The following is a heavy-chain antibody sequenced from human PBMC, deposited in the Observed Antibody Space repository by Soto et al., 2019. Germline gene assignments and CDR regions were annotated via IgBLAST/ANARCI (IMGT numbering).Heavy chain of an antibody. V-gene: IGHV3-23*01. CDR3: ARAAHYDFWRGYYYMDV. Sequence: EVQLLESGGGLVQPGGSLRLSCATSGFTFSSYAMAWVRQAPGKGLEWVSAISGSGGITYHAASVKGRFSISRDNSRNMLYLQMNSLGAEDTAVYYCARAAHYDFWRGYYYMDVWGIGTTVTVSS. CDR1: GFTFSSYA. CDR2: ISGSGGIT. D-gene: IGHD3-3*01. J-gene: IGHJ6*03.